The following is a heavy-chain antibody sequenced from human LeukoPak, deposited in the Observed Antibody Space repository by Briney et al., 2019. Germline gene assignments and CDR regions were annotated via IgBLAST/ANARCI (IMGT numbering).Heavy chain of an antibody. CDR2: INSDGINT. V-gene: IGHV3-74*01. D-gene: IGHD2-15*01. J-gene: IGHJ4*02. CDR3: ARPGGGSYCSGGSCYDY. CDR1: GFTFSNYW. Sequence: SGGSLRLSCAASGFTFSNYWMHWVRQAPGKGLAWVSRINSDGINTSYADSVKGRFTISRDNAKNTLHLQMSSLRAEDTAVYYCARPGGGSYCSGGSCYDYWGQGALVTVSS.